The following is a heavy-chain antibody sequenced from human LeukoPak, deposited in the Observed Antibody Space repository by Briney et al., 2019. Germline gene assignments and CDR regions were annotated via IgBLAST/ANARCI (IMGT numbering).Heavy chain of an antibody. V-gene: IGHV5-10-1*01. D-gene: IGHD3-22*01. CDR3: ARHSSVLNSFDP. J-gene: IGHJ5*02. Sequence: GESLKISCKGSAYSFTNYWISWVRQMPGKGLEWMGRIDPGDSQTNYSPSFQGHVTISADKSISTAYLQWSSLKASGTAVYYCARHSSVLNSFDPWGQGTLVTVSS. CDR2: IDPGDSQT. CDR1: AYSFTNYW.